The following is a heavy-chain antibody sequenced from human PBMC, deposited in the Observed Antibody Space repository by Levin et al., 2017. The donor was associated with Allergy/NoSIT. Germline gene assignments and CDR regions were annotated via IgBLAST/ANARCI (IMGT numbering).Heavy chain of an antibody. CDR3: ARDTVTTGYGMDV. CDR2: IYPGDSDT. Sequence: GESLKISCKGSGYSFTSYWIGWVRQMPGKGLEWMGIIYPGDSDTRYSPSFQGQVTISADKSISTAYLQWSSLKASDTAMYYCARDTVTTGYGMDVWGQGTTVTVSS. CDR1: GYSFTSYW. D-gene: IGHD4-17*01. V-gene: IGHV5-51*01. J-gene: IGHJ6*02.